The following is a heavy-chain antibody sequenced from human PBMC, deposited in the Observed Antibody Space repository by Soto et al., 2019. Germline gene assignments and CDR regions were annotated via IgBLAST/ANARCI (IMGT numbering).Heavy chain of an antibody. Sequence: GGSLRLSCAASGFTFSRYEMNWVRQAPGKGLEWVSYISSSGFTISYADSVKGRFTISRDNAKNSLYLQMSSLRAADTAVYYCARDPASLDYWGQGTLVTVSS. J-gene: IGHJ4*02. CDR2: ISSSGFTI. CDR3: ARDPASLDY. V-gene: IGHV3-48*03. CDR1: GFTFSRYE.